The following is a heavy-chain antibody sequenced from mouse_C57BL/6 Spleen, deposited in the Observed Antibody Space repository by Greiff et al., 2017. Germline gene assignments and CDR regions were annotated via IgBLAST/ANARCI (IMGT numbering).Heavy chain of an antibody. CDR3: ARRDYYGSSYEDDYFDY. Sequence: EVMLVESGGGLVKPGGSLKLSCAASGFTFSSYTMSWVRQTPEKRLEWVATISGGGGNTYYPDSVKGRFTISRDNAKNTLYLQMSRLRSEDTALYYCARRDYYGSSYEDDYFDYWGQGTTLTVSS. CDR1: GFTFSSYT. V-gene: IGHV5-9*01. D-gene: IGHD1-1*01. CDR2: ISGGGGNT. J-gene: IGHJ2*01.